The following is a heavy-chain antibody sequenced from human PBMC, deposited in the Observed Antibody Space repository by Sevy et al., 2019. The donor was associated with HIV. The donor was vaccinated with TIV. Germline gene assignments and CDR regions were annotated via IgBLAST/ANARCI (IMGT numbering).Heavy chain of an antibody. Sequence: GSLRLSCAASGFTFSNAWMSWVRRAPGKGLEWVGRIRSMADGGTADYAAPLKDRFTIARDDSKNTLYLQINSLETEDTGVYYCTTGGTAEAFDVWGRGTMVTVSS. J-gene: IGHJ3*01. CDR1: GFTFSNAW. CDR2: IRSMADGGTA. D-gene: IGHD5-18*01. CDR3: TTGGTAEAFDV. V-gene: IGHV3-15*01.